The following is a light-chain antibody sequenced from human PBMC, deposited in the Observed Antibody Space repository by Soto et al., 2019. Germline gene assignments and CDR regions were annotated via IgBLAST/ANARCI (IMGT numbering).Light chain of an antibody. CDR1: QSISSW. V-gene: IGKV1-5*03. J-gene: IGKJ1*01. Sequence: DIQMTQSPSTLSASVGDRVTITCRASQSISSWLAWYQQKPGKAPNLLIYKASTLKSGVPSRFSGSGSGTEFPLTISSLQPDYFATYYCQHYNSYSAAFGQGTKVDI. CDR2: KAS. CDR3: QHYNSYSAA.